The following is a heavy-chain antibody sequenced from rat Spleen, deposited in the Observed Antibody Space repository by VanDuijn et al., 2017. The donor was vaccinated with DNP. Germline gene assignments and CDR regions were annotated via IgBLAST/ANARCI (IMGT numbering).Heavy chain of an antibody. J-gene: IGHJ4*01. Sequence: VQLKESGPGLAQPSQTLSLTRTVSGYSLTSYGVSWARQPPGKGLEWIATISSGGDTDYNSALKSRLSISRDTSKNQVFLKMNSLQIEDTATYFCSREGQPYYSMDAWGQGTSVTVSS. D-gene: IGHD1-1*01. V-gene: IGHV2S12*01. CDR1: GYSLTSYG. CDR3: SREGQPYYSMDA. CDR2: ISSGGDT.